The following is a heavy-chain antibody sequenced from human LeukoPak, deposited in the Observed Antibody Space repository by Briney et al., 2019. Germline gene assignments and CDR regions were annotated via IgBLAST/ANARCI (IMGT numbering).Heavy chain of an antibody. V-gene: IGHV1-46*01. CDR3: ARPLTKGSVSPLRY. CDR2: INPSGGST. Sequence: GASVKVSCKASGGTFSSYAISWVRQAPGQGLEWMGIINPSGGSTSYAQKFQGRVTMTRDTSTSTVYMELSSLRSEDTAVYYCARPLTKGSVSPLRYWGQGTLVTVSS. CDR1: GGTFSSYA. J-gene: IGHJ4*02. D-gene: IGHD6-25*01.